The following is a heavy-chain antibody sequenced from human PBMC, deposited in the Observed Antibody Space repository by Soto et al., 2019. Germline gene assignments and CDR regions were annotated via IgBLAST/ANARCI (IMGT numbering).Heavy chain of an antibody. V-gene: IGHV3-23*01. D-gene: IGHD1-26*01. CDR1: GFTFSSCA. Sequence: GGSLRLSCAASGFTFSSCALSWVRQAPGKGLEWVSTISDSGSSTYYADSVKGRFTISRDTSNNTLYMQMDSLRAEDTAVYYCARGGGAAGYYYGMDVWGQGTTVTVSS. CDR3: ARGGGAAGYYYGMDV. J-gene: IGHJ6*02. CDR2: ISDSGSST.